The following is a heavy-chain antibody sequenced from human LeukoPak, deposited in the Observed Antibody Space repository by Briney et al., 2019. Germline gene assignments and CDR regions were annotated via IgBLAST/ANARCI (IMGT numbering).Heavy chain of an antibody. V-gene: IGHV1-69*02. Sequence: GSSVKVSCKASGGTLINYTITWVRQAPGQGLDWMGRINPGLGIINYAQKFQGRVTVTGDKSTSTAYIELSSRRADGTAVCSCVRALEDTSGYEHAYRGQGALVTVS. CDR1: GGTLINYT. J-gene: IGHJ4*02. CDR3: VRALEDTSGYEHAY. CDR2: INPGLGII. D-gene: IGHD3-22*01.